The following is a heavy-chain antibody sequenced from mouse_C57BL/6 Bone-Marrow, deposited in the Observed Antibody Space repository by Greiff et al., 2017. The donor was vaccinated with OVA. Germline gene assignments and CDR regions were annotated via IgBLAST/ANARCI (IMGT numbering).Heavy chain of an antibody. V-gene: IGHV1-80*01. D-gene: IGHD1-1*01. CDR3: ARRVLYYGSSSGYAMHY. CDR2: IYPGDGDT. Sequence: QVQLQQSGAELVKPGASVKISCKASGYAFSSYWMNWVKQRPGKGLEWIGQIYPGDGDTNYNGKLKGKATLTADKPSSTAYMQLSSLTSEDSAVYFCARRVLYYGSSSGYAMHYWGQGTSVTVSS. J-gene: IGHJ4*01. CDR1: GYAFSSYW.